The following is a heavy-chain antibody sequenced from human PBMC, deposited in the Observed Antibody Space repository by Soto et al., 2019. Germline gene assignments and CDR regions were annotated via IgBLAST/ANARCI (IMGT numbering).Heavy chain of an antibody. CDR2: IYHSGST. CDR3: ARVYSSWPQERGGFDY. D-gene: IGHD6-13*01. V-gene: IGHV4-4*02. J-gene: IGHJ4*02. CDR1: GGSISSSNW. Sequence: QVQLQESGPGLVKPSGTLSLTCAVSGGSISSSNWWSWVRQPPGKGLEWIGEIYHSGSTNYNPSLKRQVTISVDKSKNQFSLKLSSVTAADTAVYYCARVYSSWPQERGGFDYWGQGTLVTVSS.